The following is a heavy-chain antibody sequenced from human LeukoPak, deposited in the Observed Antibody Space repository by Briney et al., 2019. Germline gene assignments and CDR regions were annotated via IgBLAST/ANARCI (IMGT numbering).Heavy chain of an antibody. V-gene: IGHV3-53*01. Sequence: GGSLRLSCAASGFTVSSNYMSWVRQAPGKGLEWVSVIYSGGSTYYPDSVKGRFTISRNNSKNTLYLQMNSLRAEDTAVYYCARAPRYSSSWSEDWGQGTLVTVSS. J-gene: IGHJ4*02. CDR3: ARAPRYSSSWSED. CDR2: IYSGGST. D-gene: IGHD6-13*01. CDR1: GFTVSSNY.